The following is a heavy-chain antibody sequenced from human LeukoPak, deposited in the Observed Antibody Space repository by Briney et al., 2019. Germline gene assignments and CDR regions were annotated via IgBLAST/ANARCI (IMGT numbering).Heavy chain of an antibody. Sequence: ASVKVSCKASGGTFSSYAISWVRQAPGQGLEWMGGIIPIFGTANYAQKFQGRVTITTDESTSTAYMELSSLRSEDTAVYYCARVCYYRYCGDGFHLDYWGQGTLVTVSS. D-gene: IGHD2-21*01. CDR2: IIPIFGTA. CDR3: ARVCYYRYCGDGFHLDY. CDR1: GGTFSSYA. J-gene: IGHJ4*02. V-gene: IGHV1-69*05.